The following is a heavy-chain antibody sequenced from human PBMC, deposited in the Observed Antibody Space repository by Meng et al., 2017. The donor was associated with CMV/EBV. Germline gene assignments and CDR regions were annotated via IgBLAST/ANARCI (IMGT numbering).Heavy chain of an antibody. CDR3: ARGGAAAAHDNWFDP. CDR1: GYSISSGYY. V-gene: IGHV4-38-2*02. D-gene: IGHD6-13*01. CDR2: IYHSGST. Sequence: GSLRLSCTVSGYSISSGYYWGWIRQPPGKGLEWIGSIYHSGSTYYNPSLKSRVTISVDTSKNQFSLKLSSVTAADTAVYYCARGGAAAAHDNWFDPWGQGTLVTVSS. J-gene: IGHJ5*02.